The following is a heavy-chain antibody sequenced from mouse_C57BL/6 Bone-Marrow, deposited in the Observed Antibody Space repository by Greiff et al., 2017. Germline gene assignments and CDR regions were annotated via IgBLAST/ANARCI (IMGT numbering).Heavy chain of an antibody. CDR3: AREGILYWYFDV. CDR1: GYSITSGYY. D-gene: IGHD1-1*01. CDR2: ISYYGSN. Sequence: EVKLQESGPGLVKPSQSLSLTCSVTGYSITSGYYWNWIRQFPGNKLEWMGYISYYGSNNYNPSLKIRISITRDTSKNQFFLKLNSVTTEDTATYYCAREGILYWYFDVWGTGTTVTVSS. V-gene: IGHV3-6*01. J-gene: IGHJ1*03.